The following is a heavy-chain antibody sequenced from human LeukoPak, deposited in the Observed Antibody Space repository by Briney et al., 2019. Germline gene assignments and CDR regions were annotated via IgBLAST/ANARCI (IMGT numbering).Heavy chain of an antibody. J-gene: IGHJ4*02. CDR1: GYSFTSYW. Sequence: GESLKISCKGSGYSFTSYWISWVRQMPGKGLEWMGKIDPSNSYTNYSPSFQGHVTISADKSISTVYLQWSGLKASDTAMYYCAGARHGDYRWDYWGQGTLVTVSS. D-gene: IGHD4-17*01. V-gene: IGHV5-10-1*01. CDR3: AGARHGDYRWDY. CDR2: IDPSNSYT.